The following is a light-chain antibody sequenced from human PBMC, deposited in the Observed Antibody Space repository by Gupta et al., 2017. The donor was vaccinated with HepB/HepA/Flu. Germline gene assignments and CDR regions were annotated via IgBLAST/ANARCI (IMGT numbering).Light chain of an antibody. CDR3: QVWDSSSDHVV. CDR2: YDS. J-gene: IGLJ3*02. CDR1: NIGSKS. V-gene: IGLV3-21*04. Sequence: ARITCGGNNIGSKSVHWYQQKPGQAPVLVIYYDSDRPSGIPERFSGSNSGNTATLTISRVEAGDEADYYCQVWDSSSDHVVFGGGTKLTVL.